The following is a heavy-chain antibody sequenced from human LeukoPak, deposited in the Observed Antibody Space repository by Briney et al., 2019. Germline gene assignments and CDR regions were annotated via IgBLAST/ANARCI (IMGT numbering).Heavy chain of an antibody. V-gene: IGHV1-18*01. CDR1: GYTFTSYG. CDR2: ISAYNGNT. Sequence: ASVKVSCKASGYTFTSYGISWVRQAPGQGLEWMGWISAYNGNTNYAQKLQGRVTMTTDTSTSTAYMELRSLRSDDTAVYYCARDLVQWLVYYYYGMDVWGQGTTVTVSS. J-gene: IGHJ6*02. D-gene: IGHD6-19*01. CDR3: ARDLVQWLVYYYYGMDV.